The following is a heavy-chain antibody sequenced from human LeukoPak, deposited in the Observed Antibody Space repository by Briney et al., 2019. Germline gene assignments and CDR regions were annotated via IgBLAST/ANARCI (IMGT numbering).Heavy chain of an antibody. CDR2: IYYTGST. CDR1: GGSISSSSYY. J-gene: IGHJ4*02. Sequence: KASETLSLTCTVSGGSISSSSYYWGWIRQPPGKGLEWIGCIYYTGSTYYNPSLKSRVTISVDTAKSQFSLRLSSVTAANTAVYYCARQTIVVAGAVSPYFDYWGQGTLVTVSS. V-gene: IGHV4-39*01. CDR3: ARQTIVVAGAVSPYFDY. D-gene: IGHD6-19*01.